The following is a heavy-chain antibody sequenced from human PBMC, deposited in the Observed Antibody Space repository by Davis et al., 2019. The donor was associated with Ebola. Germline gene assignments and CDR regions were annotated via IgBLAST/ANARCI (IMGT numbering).Heavy chain of an antibody. CDR2: ISSTSRTI. Sequence: GGSLRLSCAASGFIFRSYVMSWVRQAPGKGLEWVSYISSTSRTIYYADSVKGRFTISRDNARNSVYLQLNSLTDEDTAVYFCAREGYTGYVRISGSYYADYWGQGTLVTVSS. CDR3: AREGYTGYVRISGSYYADY. D-gene: IGHD1-26*01. CDR1: GFIFRSYV. J-gene: IGHJ4*02. V-gene: IGHV3-48*02.